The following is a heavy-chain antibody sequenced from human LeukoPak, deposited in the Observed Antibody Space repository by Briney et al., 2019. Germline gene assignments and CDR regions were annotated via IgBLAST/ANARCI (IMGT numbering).Heavy chain of an antibody. Sequence: PGGSLRLSCAASGFTLSSYWMHWVRQAPGKGLVWVSRINSDGSDTIYGDSVKGRFTISRDNAKNTLYLQMDSLRAEDTAVYYCARGGYSGTYYFDYWGQGTLVTVSS. D-gene: IGHD1-26*01. CDR2: INSDGSDT. V-gene: IGHV3-74*01. CDR3: ARGGYSGTYYFDY. CDR1: GFTLSSYW. J-gene: IGHJ4*02.